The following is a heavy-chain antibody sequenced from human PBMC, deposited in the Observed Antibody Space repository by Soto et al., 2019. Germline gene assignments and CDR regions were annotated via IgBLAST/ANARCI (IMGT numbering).Heavy chain of an antibody. CDR3: AGTGAAGKYYYGMDV. J-gene: IGHJ6*02. Sequence: GESLKISCKGSGYSFTSYWIAWVRQMPGKGLEWMGIIYPGDSDTRYSPSFQGQVTISVDKSIRTAYLQWSSLKASDTAMYYCAGTGAAGKYYYGMDVWGQGTTVTVSS. CDR1: GYSFTSYW. V-gene: IGHV5-51*01. CDR2: IYPGDSDT. D-gene: IGHD6-13*01.